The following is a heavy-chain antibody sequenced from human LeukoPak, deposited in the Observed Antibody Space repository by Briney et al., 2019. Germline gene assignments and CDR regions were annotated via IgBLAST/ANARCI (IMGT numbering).Heavy chain of an antibody. CDR2: ISPSRSET. J-gene: IGHJ5*02. Sequence: GESLKISCKGSGLDLNDYWIGWVRQMPGKGLEWMGIISPSRSETQYSLPFQGQVTISVGKSTSTAYLQWSSLKASDTAIYYCAWRKYFSTWLEPWGQGTLVTVSS. D-gene: IGHD1-14*01. V-gene: IGHV5-51*01. CDR3: AWRKYFSTWLEP. CDR1: GLDLNDYW.